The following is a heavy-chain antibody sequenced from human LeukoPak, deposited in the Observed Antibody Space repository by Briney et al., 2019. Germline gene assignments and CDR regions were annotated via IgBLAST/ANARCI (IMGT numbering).Heavy chain of an antibody. J-gene: IGHJ4*02. V-gene: IGHV4-4*07. CDR2: IYTSGST. D-gene: IGHD2-2*01. Sequence: PSETLSLTCTVSGGSISNDYWSWIRQPAGKGLEWIGRIYTSGSTNYNPSLKSRVTMSVDTSKNQFSLKLSSVTAADTAVYYCARSPYCSSTSCPFDYWGQGTLVTVSS. CDR1: GGSISNDY. CDR3: ARSPYCSSTSCPFDY.